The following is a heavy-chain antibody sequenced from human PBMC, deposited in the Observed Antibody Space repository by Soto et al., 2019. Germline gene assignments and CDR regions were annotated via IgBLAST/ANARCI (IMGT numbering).Heavy chain of an antibody. CDR1: GYTFTSYY. Sequence: ASVKVSCKASGYTFTSYYMHWVRQAPGQGLEWMGIINPIGGSTSYAQKFQGRVTMTRDTSTSTVYMELSSLRSEDTAVYYCARSATGTYYDFWSGYYTRFDPWGQGTLVTVSS. D-gene: IGHD3-3*01. J-gene: IGHJ5*02. CDR2: INPIGGST. V-gene: IGHV1-46*01. CDR3: ARSATGTYYDFWSGYYTRFDP.